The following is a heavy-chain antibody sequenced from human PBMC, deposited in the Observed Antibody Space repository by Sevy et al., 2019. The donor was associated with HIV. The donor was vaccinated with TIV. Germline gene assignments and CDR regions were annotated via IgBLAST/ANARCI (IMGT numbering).Heavy chain of an antibody. J-gene: IGHJ6*02. V-gene: IGHV1-46*01. Sequence: ALVKVSCKASGYTFTSYYIHWVRQAPGQGLEWMGIINPSGGSTTFAQKFQGRVTMTRDTSTSTGYIELSSLRSEDTAVYYCAREGSVTMVRGGFISREDRYHYYGMDVWGQGTTVTVSS. D-gene: IGHD3-10*01. CDR3: AREGSVTMVRGGFISREDRYHYYGMDV. CDR1: GYTFTSYY. CDR2: INPSGGST.